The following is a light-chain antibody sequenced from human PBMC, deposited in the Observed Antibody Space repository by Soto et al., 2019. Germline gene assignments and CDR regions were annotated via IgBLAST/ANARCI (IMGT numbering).Light chain of an antibody. V-gene: IGKV1-5*03. CDR1: QTISSW. Sequence: DIQMTQSPSTLSGSVGDRVTITCRASQTISSWLAWYQQKPGKAPKLLIYKASTLKSGVPSRFSGSGSGTEFNLTISSLQPDDFATDYCQPYNSYSEAFGQGTKVELK. CDR3: QPYNSYSEA. CDR2: KAS. J-gene: IGKJ1*01.